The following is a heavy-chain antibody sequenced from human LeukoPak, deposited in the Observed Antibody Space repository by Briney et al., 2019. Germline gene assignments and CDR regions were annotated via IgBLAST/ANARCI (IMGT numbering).Heavy chain of an antibody. CDR2: ISAYNGNT. Sequence: ASVKVSCKASGYTFTSYGISWVRQAPGQGLEWMGWISAYNGNTNYAQKLQGRVTMTTDTSTSTAYMELRSLRSDDTAVYYCARERGYYDSSGYYSGGWFDPWGQGTLVTVSS. J-gene: IGHJ5*02. V-gene: IGHV1-18*01. D-gene: IGHD3-22*01. CDR1: GYTFTSYG. CDR3: ARERGYYDSSGYYSGGWFDP.